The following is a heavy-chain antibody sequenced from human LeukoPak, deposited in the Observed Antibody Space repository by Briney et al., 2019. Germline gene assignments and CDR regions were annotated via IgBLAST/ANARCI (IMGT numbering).Heavy chain of an antibody. J-gene: IGHJ4*02. CDR2: IKSDGSSP. CDR1: GFTFSSYFW. Sequence: PGGSLRLSCAASGFTFSSYFWMHWVGQAPGKGLVWVSRIKSDGSSPTYADSVKGRFTISRDNAKNSLHLQMNTLRAEDTAVYYCVRDLDLGGYSSFDYWGQGALVTVSS. V-gene: IGHV3-74*01. D-gene: IGHD4-23*01. CDR3: VRDLDLGGYSSFDY.